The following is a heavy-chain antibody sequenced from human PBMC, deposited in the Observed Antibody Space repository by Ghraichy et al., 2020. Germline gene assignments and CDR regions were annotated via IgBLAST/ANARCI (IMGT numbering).Heavy chain of an antibody. CDR1: GGSISSYY. J-gene: IGHJ2*01. D-gene: IGHD4-23*01. Sequence: SETLSLTCTVSGGSISSYYWSWIRQPPGKGLEWIGYIYYSGSTNYNPSLKSRVTISVDTSKNQFSLKLSSVTAADTAVYYCARDYGGNAGFVDLWGRGTRVTVSS. CDR2: IYYSGST. CDR3: ARDYGGNAGFVDL. V-gene: IGHV4-59*01.